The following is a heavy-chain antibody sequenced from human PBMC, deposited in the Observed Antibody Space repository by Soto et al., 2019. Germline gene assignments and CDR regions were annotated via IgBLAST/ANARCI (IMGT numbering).Heavy chain of an antibody. V-gene: IGHV3-9*01. CDR2: ISWNSGSI. Sequence: GGSLRLSCAASGFTFDDYAMHWVRQAPGKGLEWVSGISWNSGSISYADSVKGRFTISRDNAKNSLYLQMNSLRAEDTALYYCARTLFSDIVGGWFDSWGQGTLVTVSS. J-gene: IGHJ5*01. D-gene: IGHD2-15*01. CDR1: GFTFDDYA. CDR3: ARTLFSDIVGGWFDS.